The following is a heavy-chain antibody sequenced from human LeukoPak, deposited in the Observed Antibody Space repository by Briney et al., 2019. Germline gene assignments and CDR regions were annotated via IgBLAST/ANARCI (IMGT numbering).Heavy chain of an antibody. CDR1: GFTLDDYA. CDR3: AKGYGGYGDWFDP. D-gene: IGHD5-12*01. J-gene: IGHJ5*02. Sequence: GGYLRLSCAASGFTLDDYAMHWVRQAPGKGLEWVSLISGDGGSTYYADSVKGRFTISRDNSKNSLYLQMNSLRTEDTALYYCAKGYGGYGDWFDPWGQGTLVTVSS. CDR2: ISGDGGST. V-gene: IGHV3-43*02.